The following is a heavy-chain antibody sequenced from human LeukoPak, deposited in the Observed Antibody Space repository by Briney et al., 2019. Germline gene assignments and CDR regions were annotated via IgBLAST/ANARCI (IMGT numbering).Heavy chain of an antibody. CDR2: IYSSGST. J-gene: IGHJ4*02. D-gene: IGHD3-10*01. Sequence: SETLSLTCTVSGGSISSYYWSWIRQPPGKGLEWIGYIYSSGSTNYNPSLKSQITISVDTSKNQFSLKLSSVTAADTAVYYCARGRWTDVARGSYYFDYWGQGTLVSVSS. CDR3: ARGRWTDVARGSYYFDY. V-gene: IGHV4-59*01. CDR1: GGSISSYY.